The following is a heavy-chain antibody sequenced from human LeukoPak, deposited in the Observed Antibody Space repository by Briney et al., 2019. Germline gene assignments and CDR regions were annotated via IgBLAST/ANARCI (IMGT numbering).Heavy chain of an antibody. CDR3: ARAIASSGSRLFDY. CDR2: IYYSGST. V-gene: IGHV4-30-4*01. Sequence: SQTLSRTCTVSGGSISSGDYYWSWIRQPPGKGLEWIGYIYYSGSTYYNPSLKSRGTVSLDTSKNQFSLRLSSVTVADTAVYYCARAIASSGSRLFDYWGQGTLVTVSS. J-gene: IGHJ4*02. D-gene: IGHD3-10*01. CDR1: GGSISSGDYY.